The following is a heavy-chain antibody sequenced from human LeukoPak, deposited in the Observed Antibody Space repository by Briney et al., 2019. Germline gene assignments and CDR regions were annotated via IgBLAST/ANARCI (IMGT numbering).Heavy chain of an antibody. V-gene: IGHV3-21*01. Sequence: GGSLRLSCSGSGFTFSVYSMNWVRQAPGKGLEWVSSIISKSNYIYYADSVKGRFTISRDNAMNSVFLQLNSLRAEDSAVYYCTSGLIAIESDNNLYQYMDVWGKGTTVTVSS. CDR1: GFTFSVYS. CDR2: IISKSNYI. CDR3: TSGLIAIESDNNLYQYMDV. J-gene: IGHJ6*03. D-gene: IGHD2-21*01.